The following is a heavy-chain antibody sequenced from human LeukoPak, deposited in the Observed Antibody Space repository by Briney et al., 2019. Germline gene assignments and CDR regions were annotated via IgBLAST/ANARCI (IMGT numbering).Heavy chain of an antibody. D-gene: IGHD5-12*01. CDR1: GFTFSRYS. CDR3: ARGPGGYHNT. V-gene: IGHV3-30*14. J-gene: IGHJ4*02. CDR2: IPYDGTNE. Sequence: GGSLRLSCAASGFTFSRYSMHWVRQAPGKGLEWVALIPYDGTNEYYADSVKGRFTISRDNSKNTLYLQMNSLRAEDTAVYYCARGPGGYHNTGGQGTLVTVSS.